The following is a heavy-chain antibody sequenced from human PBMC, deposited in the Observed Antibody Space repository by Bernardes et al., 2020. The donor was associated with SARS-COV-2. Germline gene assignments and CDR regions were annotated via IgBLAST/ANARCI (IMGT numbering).Heavy chain of an antibody. CDR3: TTTMVRGTVAPDY. CDR1: GFTLNSHS. V-gene: IGHV3-30-3*01. J-gene: IGHJ4*02. CDR2: ISYDGSNK. Sequence: GGALRLSSAAPGFTLNSHSFHWGPPAPGKGVGGLAVISYDGSNKFYTDSVKGRFTISRDNAKNSLYLQMNSLRAEDTALYYCTTTMVRGTVAPDYWGQGTLVTVSS. D-gene: IGHD3-10*01.